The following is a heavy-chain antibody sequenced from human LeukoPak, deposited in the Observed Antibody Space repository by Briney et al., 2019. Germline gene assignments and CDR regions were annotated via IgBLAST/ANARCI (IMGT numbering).Heavy chain of an antibody. V-gene: IGHV3-73*01. D-gene: IGHD3-22*01. CDR1: GFTFSGSA. Sequence: GGSLRLSCAASGFTFSGSAMHWVRQASGKGLEWVGRIRSKANSYATAYAASVKGRFTISRDDSKNTAYLQMNSLKTEDTAVYYCTSRINMMTNQHWGQGTLVTVSS. CDR2: IRSKANSYAT. J-gene: IGHJ1*01. CDR3: TSRINMMTNQH.